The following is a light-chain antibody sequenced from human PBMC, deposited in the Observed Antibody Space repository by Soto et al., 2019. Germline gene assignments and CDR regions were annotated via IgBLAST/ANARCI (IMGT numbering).Light chain of an antibody. J-gene: IGKJ1*01. CDR3: QQYNSYWT. CDR2: KAS. V-gene: IGKV1-5*03. Sequence: DIQMTQSRSTLSASVGDRVTITCLASQSISSWLAWYQQKPGKAPKLLIYKASSLESGVPSRFSGSGYGTDFTLTISSLQPDDFATYYCQQYNSYWTFGKGT. CDR1: QSISSW.